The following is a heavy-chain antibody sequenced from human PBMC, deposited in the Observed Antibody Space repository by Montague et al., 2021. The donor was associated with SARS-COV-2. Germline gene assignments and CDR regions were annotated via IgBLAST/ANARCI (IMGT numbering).Heavy chain of an antibody. D-gene: IGHD3-10*01. J-gene: IGHJ4*02. CDR3: ARLGGAGSYLAFDY. V-gene: IGHV4-59*08. CDR1: NGSISGHY. Sequence: SETLSLTCTVSNGSISGHYWTWIRQPPARGLGWLSYMHNRGTTDYNSSLKSRLTLSVDMSKSQFSLTLTSRTAADTAISYCARLGGAGSYLAFDYWGQGTLVTVSS. CDR2: MHNRGTT.